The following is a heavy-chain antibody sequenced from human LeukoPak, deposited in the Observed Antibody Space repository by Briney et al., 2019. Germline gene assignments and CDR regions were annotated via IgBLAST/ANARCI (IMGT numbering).Heavy chain of an antibody. CDR2: IYYSGST. J-gene: IGHJ5*02. V-gene: IGHV4-59*08. CDR1: GGSISSYY. D-gene: IGHD3-22*01. CDR3: ARHEGPYYYDSSGNHPGDWFDP. Sequence: PSETLSLTCTVSGGSISSYYWSWIRQPPGKGLEWIGYIYYSGSTNYNPSLKSRVTISVDASKNQFSLKLSSVTAADTAVYYCARHEGPYYYDSSGNHPGDWFDPWGQGTLVTVSS.